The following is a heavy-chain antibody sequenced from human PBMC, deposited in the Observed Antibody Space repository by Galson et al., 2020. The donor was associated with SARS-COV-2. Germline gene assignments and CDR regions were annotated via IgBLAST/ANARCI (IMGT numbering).Heavy chain of an antibody. D-gene: IGHD2-2*02. CDR2: ISPIDSDT. CDR1: GYSFLNYW. CDR3: ARHGDARYCSRANCYTLADY. J-gene: IGHJ4*02. Sequence: GESLKISCKGSGYSFLNYWIGWVRQMPGKGLEWIGIISPIDSDTRYSPSFQGQVTISADNSITTAYLQWSSLKASDTGVYYCARHGDARYCSRANCYTLADYWGLGTLVTVSS. V-gene: IGHV5-51*01.